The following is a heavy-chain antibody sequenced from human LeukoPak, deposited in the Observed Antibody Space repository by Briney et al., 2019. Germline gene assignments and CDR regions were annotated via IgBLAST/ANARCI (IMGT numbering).Heavy chain of an antibody. J-gene: IGHJ4*02. V-gene: IGHV4-4*07. D-gene: IGHD3-10*01. CDR1: GGSISSYY. CDR3: ARDGYYYGSGSYSPLDY. CDR2: IYTSGST. Sequence: SETLSLTCTVSGGSISSYYWSWIRQPAGEGLEWIGRIYTSGSTNYNPSLKSRVTMSVDTSKNQFSLKLSSVTAADTAVYYCARDGYYYGSGSYSPLDYWGQGTLVTVSS.